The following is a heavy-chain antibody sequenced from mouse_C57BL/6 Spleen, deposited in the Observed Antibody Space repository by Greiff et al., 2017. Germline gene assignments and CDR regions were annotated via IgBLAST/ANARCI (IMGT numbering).Heavy chain of an antibody. CDR1: GYTFTSYW. Sequence: VQLQQPGAELVKPGASVKLSCKASGYTFTSYWMHWVKQRPGQGLEWIGMIHPNSGSTNYNEKFKSKATLTVDKSSSTAYMQLSSLTSEDSAVYYCAQGLTTVVAPVYVWGTGTTVTVSS. D-gene: IGHD1-1*01. V-gene: IGHV1-64*01. CDR3: AQGLTTVVAPVYV. J-gene: IGHJ1*03. CDR2: IHPNSGST.